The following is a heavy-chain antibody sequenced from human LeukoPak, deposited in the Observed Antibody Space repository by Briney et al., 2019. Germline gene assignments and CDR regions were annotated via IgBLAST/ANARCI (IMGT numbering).Heavy chain of an antibody. CDR1: GFTFNTFS. CDR3: ARTAIYSSSWPYYFDY. V-gene: IGHV3-21*01. Sequence: GGSLRLSCAASGFTFNTFSMTWVRQAPGKGLEWVSSITSSSSYIYYADSVKGRFTISRHNAKNSLYLQMNSLRAEDTAVYYCARTAIYSSSWPYYFDYWGQGTLVTVSS. J-gene: IGHJ4*02. D-gene: IGHD6-13*01. CDR2: ITSSSSYI.